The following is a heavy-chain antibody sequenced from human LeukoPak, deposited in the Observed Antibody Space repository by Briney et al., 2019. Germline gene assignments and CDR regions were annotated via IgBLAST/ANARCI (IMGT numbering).Heavy chain of an antibody. V-gene: IGHV4-59*01. Sequence: PSETLSLNCTVSGGSISSYYWSWIRQPPGKGLEWIGYIYYSGNTNYNPSLKSRVTISIDTSKNQFSLKLSSVTAADTAVYYCARNTYFDYWGQGTLVSVSS. CDR3: ARNTYFDY. CDR2: IYYSGNT. J-gene: IGHJ4*02. CDR1: GGSISSYY.